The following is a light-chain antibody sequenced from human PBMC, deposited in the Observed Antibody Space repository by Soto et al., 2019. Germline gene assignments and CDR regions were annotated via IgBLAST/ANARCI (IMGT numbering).Light chain of an antibody. V-gene: IGKV1-39*01. J-gene: IGKJ2*01. Sequence: DIQMTQSPSSLSASVGDRVTITCRASHTFSSFLNWYQQKRGKPPTLLIYGAYNLRSGVPSRFTGSGGGAEFRLTISSLQPDDFATYYCQQTYSPPLTFGQGTSLELK. CDR1: HTFSSF. CDR2: GAY. CDR3: QQTYSPPLT.